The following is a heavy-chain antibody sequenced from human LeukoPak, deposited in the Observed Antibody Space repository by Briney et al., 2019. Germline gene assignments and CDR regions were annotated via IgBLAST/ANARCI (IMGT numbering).Heavy chain of an antibody. D-gene: IGHD2-15*01. CDR1: GYSFTTYW. Sequence: GESLKISCKGSGYSFTTYWIAWVRQMPGKGLEWMGIIYPGDSDTRYSPSFQGQVTISADKSISTAYLQWSSLKASDTAMYYCARRGYCSGGSCHSAHFDYWGQGTLVTVSS. CDR2: IYPGDSDT. J-gene: IGHJ4*02. CDR3: ARRGYCSGGSCHSAHFDY. V-gene: IGHV5-51*01.